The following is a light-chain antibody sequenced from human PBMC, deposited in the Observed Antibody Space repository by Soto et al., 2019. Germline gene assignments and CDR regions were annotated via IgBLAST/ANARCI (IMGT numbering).Light chain of an antibody. Sequence: QSVLTQPASVSGSPGQSITISCTGTSSDVGSYNYVSWYQQYPGKAPKLMIYQVSNRPSGVSNRFSGSRSGNTASLSISGLQDDDEADYYCSSYTRSSTHVVFGGGTKLTVL. CDR1: SSDVGSYNY. V-gene: IGLV2-14*01. J-gene: IGLJ2*01. CDR2: QVS. CDR3: SSYTRSSTHVV.